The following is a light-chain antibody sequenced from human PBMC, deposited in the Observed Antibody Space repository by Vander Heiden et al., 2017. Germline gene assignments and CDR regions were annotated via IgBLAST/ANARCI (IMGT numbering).Light chain of an antibody. J-gene: IGKJ3*01. V-gene: IGKV1-9*01. Sequence: DIQLTQSPSFLSASVGDRVTITCRASQGISSYLAWYQQKPGKAPKLLIYAASTLQSGVPSRFRGSGSGTEFTLTISSLQPEDFATYYCQQLNIYPLPFGRGTNVVIK. CDR1: QGISSY. CDR2: AAS. CDR3: QQLNIYPLP.